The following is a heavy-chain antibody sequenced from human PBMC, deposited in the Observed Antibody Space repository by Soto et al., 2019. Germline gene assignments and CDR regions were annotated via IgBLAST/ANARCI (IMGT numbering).Heavy chain of an antibody. CDR3: ARDVGGWELGRRYYGMDV. J-gene: IGHJ6*02. D-gene: IGHD1-26*01. Sequence: GGSLRLSCAASGFTFRSYAMHWVRQAPGKGLEWVAVISYDGNNRYYADSVKGRFTISRDDSKNTVSLQMNSLRPEDTAVYYCARDVGGWELGRRYYGMDVWGQGTTVTVSS. V-gene: IGHV3-30-3*01. CDR2: ISYDGNNR. CDR1: GFTFRSYA.